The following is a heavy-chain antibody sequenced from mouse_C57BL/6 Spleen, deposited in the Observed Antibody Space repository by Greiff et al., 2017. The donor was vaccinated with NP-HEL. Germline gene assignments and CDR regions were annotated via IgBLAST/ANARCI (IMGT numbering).Heavy chain of an antibody. Sequence: EVKLMESGGGLVKPGGSLKLSCAASGFTFSDYGMHWVRQAPEKGLEWVAYISSGSSTIYYADTVKGRFTISRDNAKNTLFLQMTSLRSEDTAMYYCARPLYAPFAYWGQGTLVTVSA. V-gene: IGHV5-17*01. J-gene: IGHJ3*01. CDR1: GFTFSDYG. CDR3: ARPLYAPFAY. D-gene: IGHD1-1*01. CDR2: ISSGSSTI.